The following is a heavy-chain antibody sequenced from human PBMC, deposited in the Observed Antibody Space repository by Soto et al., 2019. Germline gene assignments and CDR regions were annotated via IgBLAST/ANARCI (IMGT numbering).Heavy chain of an antibody. Sequence: QVQLQESGPGLVKPSGTLSLTCFVSSGSISSSTNWWTWVRQPPGKGLEWIGEIYPNGNTNYNSSLRGRVTVSVDKSTNQFSLQLRSVTAADTAVYYCTSRYGTSIYWGQGTLVTVSS. CDR2: IYPNGNT. V-gene: IGHV4-4*02. CDR3: TSRYGTSIY. D-gene: IGHD5-18*01. CDR1: SGSISSSTNW. J-gene: IGHJ4*02.